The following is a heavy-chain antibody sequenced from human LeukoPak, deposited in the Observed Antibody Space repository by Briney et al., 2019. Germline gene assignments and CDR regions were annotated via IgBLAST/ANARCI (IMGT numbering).Heavy chain of an antibody. Sequence: KTGGSLRLSCTASGFTFGDYAMSWFRQAPGQGLEWVGFIRSKAYGGTTEYAASVKGRFTISRDDSKSIAYLQMNSLKTEDTAVYYCTRDSSSLDAFDIWGQGTMVTVSP. V-gene: IGHV3-49*05. CDR3: TRDSSSLDAFDI. CDR1: GFTFGDYA. J-gene: IGHJ3*02. D-gene: IGHD6-13*01. CDR2: IRSKAYGGTT.